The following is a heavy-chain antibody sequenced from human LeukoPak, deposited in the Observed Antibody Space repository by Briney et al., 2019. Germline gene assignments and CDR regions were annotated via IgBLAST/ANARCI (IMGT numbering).Heavy chain of an antibody. J-gene: IGHJ3*02. D-gene: IGHD4-17*01. CDR2: VISNVGST. CDR1: GFSFSTYD. V-gene: IGHV3-21*01. CDR3: ARDLIIYGDYGDAFDI. Sequence: GGSLRLSCAASGFSFSTYDMTWVRQAPGKGLEWVSAVISNVGSTYYADSVKGRFTISRDNAKNSLYLQMNSLRAEDTAVYYCARDLIIYGDYGDAFDIWGQGTMVTVSS.